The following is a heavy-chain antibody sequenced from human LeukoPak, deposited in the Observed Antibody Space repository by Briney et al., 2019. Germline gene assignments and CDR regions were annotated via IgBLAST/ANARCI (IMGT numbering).Heavy chain of an antibody. CDR1: GYTFTSYG. V-gene: IGHV1-18*01. CDR3: ARGREYYDSTGEVDV. Sequence: ASVKVSCKASGYTFTSYGISGVRQAPGQGLEWMGWISTYNGNTNYAQKFQGRVTMTTDTSTSTAYMELRSLRSDDTAVYYCARGREYYDSTGEVDVWGKGTTVSISS. CDR2: ISTYNGNT. J-gene: IGHJ6*04. D-gene: IGHD3-22*01.